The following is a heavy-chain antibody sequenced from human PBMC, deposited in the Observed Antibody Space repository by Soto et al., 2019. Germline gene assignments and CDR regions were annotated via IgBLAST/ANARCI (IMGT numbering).Heavy chain of an antibody. D-gene: IGHD5-18*01. J-gene: IGHJ6*02. CDR2: ISASGSTI. V-gene: IGHV3-48*03. CDR3: ARDSSLLDGFTYVASYYYYGMDV. Sequence: EVQMVESGGGLVQPGGSLRLSCAASGFTFSNYEMNWVRQAPGKGLEWVSYISASGSTIYYADSVKGRFTISRDNAENSLYLQMNSLRAEDTAVYYCARDSSLLDGFTYVASYYYYGMDVWGQGTTVTVSS. CDR1: GFTFSNYE.